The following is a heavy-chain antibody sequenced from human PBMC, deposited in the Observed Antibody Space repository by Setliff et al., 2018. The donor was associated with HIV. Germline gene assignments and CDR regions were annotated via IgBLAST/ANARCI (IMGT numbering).Heavy chain of an antibody. V-gene: IGHV4-4*09. D-gene: IGHD3-22*01. Sequence: SETLSLTCTVSGGSISSYYWSWIRQPPGKGLEWIGYIYTSGSTHYNPSLKSRVTISADSSKHQFSLKLNSVTAADTAVYYCARGLSFYDPGGFDYWGQGTLVTVSS. J-gene: IGHJ4*02. CDR1: GGSISSYY. CDR3: ARGLSFYDPGGFDY. CDR2: IYTSGST.